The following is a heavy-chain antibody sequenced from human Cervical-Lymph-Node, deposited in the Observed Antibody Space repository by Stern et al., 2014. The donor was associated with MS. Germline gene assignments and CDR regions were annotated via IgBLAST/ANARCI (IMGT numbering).Heavy chain of an antibody. J-gene: IGHJ5*02. D-gene: IGHD1-26*01. CDR1: GSTLTSYT. CDR3: ARCLGSLRGWFDA. V-gene: IGHV1-3*01. CDR2: INGGSGKT. Sequence: VQLVQSGAEVKKPGASLRLSCKSSGSTLTSYTVHWVRQAPGQRLEWMGWINGGSGKTKYPEKLRGRVTITTDTDAATSYMDLSSVTSDDTAVYYCARCLGSLRGWFDAWGQGTLVTVSS.